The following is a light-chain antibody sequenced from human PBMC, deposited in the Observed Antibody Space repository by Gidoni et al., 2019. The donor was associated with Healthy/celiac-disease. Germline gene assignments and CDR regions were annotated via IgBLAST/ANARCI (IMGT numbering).Light chain of an antibody. V-gene: IGKV3-11*01. J-gene: IGKJ5*01. CDR3: QQRSNWPPVT. CDR2: DAS. CDR1: QRVSSY. Sequence: EIVLTQSPATLSLSPGGRATLSCRASQRVSSYLAWYQQKPGQAPRLLIYDASNRATGIPARLSGSGSWTDFTLTISSLEPEDFSVYYCQQRSNWPPVTFGQGTRLEIK.